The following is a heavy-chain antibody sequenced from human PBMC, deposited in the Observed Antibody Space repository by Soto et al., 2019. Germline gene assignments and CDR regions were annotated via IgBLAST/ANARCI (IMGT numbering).Heavy chain of an antibody. CDR1: SASIITEQR. J-gene: IGHJ4*02. V-gene: IGHV4-4*02. CDR2: IHHSGST. CDR3: ARSFGWYAIDH. Sequence: QMQLQESGPGLVKPSETLSLTCAVSSASIITEQRWTWVRQPPGKGLEWIGEIHHSGSTNNNPSLRSRVTMSVDKSKNQFSLNLNCVTAADTALYYCARSFGWYAIDHWGQGTLVIVSS. D-gene: IGHD6-19*01.